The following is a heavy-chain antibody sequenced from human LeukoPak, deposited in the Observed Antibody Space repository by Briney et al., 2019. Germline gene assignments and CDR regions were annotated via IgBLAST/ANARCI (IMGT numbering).Heavy chain of an antibody. D-gene: IGHD4-23*01. CDR3: ARALLADYDGNSEDY. CDR2: IYYSGST. J-gene: IGHJ4*02. CDR1: GGSISSSSYY. V-gene: IGHV4-39*01. Sequence: PETLSLTCTVSGGSISSSSYYWGWIRQPPGKGLEWIGRIYYSGSTYYNPSLKSRVTISVDASKNQFSLKPSSVTAADTAVYYCARALLADYDGNSEDYWGQGTLVTVSS.